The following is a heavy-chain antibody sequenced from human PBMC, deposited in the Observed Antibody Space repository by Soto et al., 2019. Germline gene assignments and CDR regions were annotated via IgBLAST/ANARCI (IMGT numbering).Heavy chain of an antibody. V-gene: IGHV1-8*02. CDR3: ARDGGGRSPWVP. Sequence: QVQLVQSGGEVKKPGASVKVSCKASGYTFANNDINWVRQASGQGLEWMGWMNPKSGNTGYAQKFQGRVTMTRNTSISTAYMELSSLRSEDTAVYYCARDGGGRSPWVPWGQGTLVTVAS. CDR1: GYTFANND. J-gene: IGHJ5*02. CDR2: MNPKSGNT. D-gene: IGHD2-15*01.